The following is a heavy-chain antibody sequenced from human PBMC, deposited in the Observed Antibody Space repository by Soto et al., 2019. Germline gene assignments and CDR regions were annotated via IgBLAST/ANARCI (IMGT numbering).Heavy chain of an antibody. CDR1: GYSFTSYW. CDR2: IYPGDSDT. CDR3: ATHRLYYDFFSGYYEDSFDY. D-gene: IGHD3-3*01. J-gene: IGHJ4*02. V-gene: IGHV5-51*01. Sequence: GESLKISCKGSGYSFTSYWIGWVRQLPGKGLEWMGIIYPGDSDTRYSPSFQGQVTISADKSISTAYLQWSSLKASDTAMYYCATHRLYYDFFSGYYEDSFDYWGQGTLVTVSS.